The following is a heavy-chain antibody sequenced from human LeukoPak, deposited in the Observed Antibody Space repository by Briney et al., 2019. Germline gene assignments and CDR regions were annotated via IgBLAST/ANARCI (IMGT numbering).Heavy chain of an antibody. J-gene: IGHJ5*02. CDR1: GFTFSSYA. CDR3: AKEGTDLGYCSSTSCQEGFDP. CDR2: ISGSGGST. V-gene: IGHV3-23*01. Sequence: GGSLRLSCAASGFTFSSYAMSWVRQAPGKGLEWVSAISGSGGSTYYADSVKGWFTISRDNSKNTLYLQMNSLRAEDTAVYYCAKEGTDLGYCSSTSCQEGFDPWGQGTLVTVSS. D-gene: IGHD2-2*01.